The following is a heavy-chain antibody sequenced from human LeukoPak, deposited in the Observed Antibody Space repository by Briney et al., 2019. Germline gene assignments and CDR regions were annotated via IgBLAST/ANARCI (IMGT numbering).Heavy chain of an antibody. D-gene: IGHD6-19*01. CDR1: GFTFSSYA. CDR2: ISGSGGST. J-gene: IGHJ4*02. Sequence: GGSLRLSCAASGFTFSSYAMSWVRQAPGKGLEWVSAISGSGGSTYHADSVKGRFTISRDNSKNTLYLQMNSLRAEDTAVYYCARDGGRVAGISHWGQGTLVTVSS. CDR3: ARDGGRVAGISH. V-gene: IGHV3-23*01.